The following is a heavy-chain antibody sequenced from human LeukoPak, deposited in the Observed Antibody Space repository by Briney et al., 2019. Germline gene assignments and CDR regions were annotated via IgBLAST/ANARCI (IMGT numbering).Heavy chain of an antibody. J-gene: IGHJ5*01. CDR3: ARSLVNAISPKYNWFDS. CDR1: GFSVSSNY. Sequence: PGGSLRLSCAASGFSVSSNYMTWVRQAPGKGLEWVSLIYSGGTTYYADSVKGRFTISRDNSKNTLYLQMNSLAAEDTAVYYCARSLVNAISPKYNWFDSWGQGTLVTVSS. V-gene: IGHV3-53*01. CDR2: IYSGGTT. D-gene: IGHD2-21*01.